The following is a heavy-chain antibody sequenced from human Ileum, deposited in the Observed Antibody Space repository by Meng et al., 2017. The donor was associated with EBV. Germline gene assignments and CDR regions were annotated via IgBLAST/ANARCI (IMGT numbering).Heavy chain of an antibody. D-gene: IGHD6-19*01. CDR2: IYYSGTT. V-gene: IGHV4-39*01. CDR1: GVSIDRSSDN. Sequence: LQRQESGPGLVKPSETRSLTCTVSGVSIDRSSDNWGWIRQSPGKGLEWMGNIYYSGTTYYNPSLKSRVTISVDTSKNQFSLKLSSVTAADTAVYYCARGYSSGWYYFDSWGQGTLVTVSS. CDR3: ARGYSSGWYYFDS. J-gene: IGHJ4*02.